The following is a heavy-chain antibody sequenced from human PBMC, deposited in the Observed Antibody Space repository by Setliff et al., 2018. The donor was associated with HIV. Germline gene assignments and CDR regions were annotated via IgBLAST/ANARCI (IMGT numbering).Heavy chain of an antibody. D-gene: IGHD3-10*01. V-gene: IGHV3-23*03. CDR1: GFTFSSYA. J-gene: IGHJ4*02. Sequence: GGSLRLSCASSGFTFSSYAMTWVRQAPGKGLECVAVIYSGGSTYYADSVKGRFTISRDNSKNTLYLQMNSLRAEDTAVYYCASSSMVRGAPDFWGQGTLVTVSS. CDR3: ASSSMVRGAPDF. CDR2: IYSGGST.